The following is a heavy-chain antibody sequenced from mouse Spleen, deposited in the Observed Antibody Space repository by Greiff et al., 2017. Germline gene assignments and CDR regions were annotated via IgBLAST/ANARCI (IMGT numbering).Heavy chain of an antibody. CDR3: ATAYYSNYGFAV. V-gene: IGHV1-82*01. CDR2: IYPGDGDT. CDR1: GYAFSSSW. D-gene: IGHD2-5*01. J-gene: IGHJ3*01. Sequence: VQLQQSGPELVKPGASVKISCKASGYAFSSSWMNWVKQRPGKGLEWIGRIYPGDGDTNYNGKFKGKATLTADKSSSTAYMQLSSLTSEDSAVYCCATAYYSNYGFAVWGQGTLVTVSA.